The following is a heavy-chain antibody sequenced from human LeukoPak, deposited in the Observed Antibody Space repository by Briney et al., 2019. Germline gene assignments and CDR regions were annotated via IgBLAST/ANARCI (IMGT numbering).Heavy chain of an antibody. CDR1: GFTFNNYA. Sequence: PGGSLRLSCAGSGFTFNNYAISWVRQAPGKGLEWVSDISATGGSAYYADSVKGRFTISRDNAKNTLYLQMNSLRAEDTAVYYCARGLGYSYGNDYWGQGTLVTVSS. CDR3: ARGLGYSYGNDY. J-gene: IGHJ4*02. V-gene: IGHV3-23*01. D-gene: IGHD5-18*01. CDR2: ISATGGSA.